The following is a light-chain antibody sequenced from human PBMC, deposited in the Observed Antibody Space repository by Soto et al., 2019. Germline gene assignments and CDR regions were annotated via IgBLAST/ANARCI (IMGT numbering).Light chain of an antibody. Sequence: SGLNQRSSLPGSPYMAIPIPPTPASSHDGGYNFVSWYQQHPGKPPKLIIFDVTDRPSGVSNRFSGSKSGNTASLTISGLRAEDEADYYCSSYTRTSTLGVFGTGTKVTVL. V-gene: IGLV2-14*03. CDR3: SSYTRTSTLGV. CDR1: SSHDGGYNF. CDR2: DVT. J-gene: IGLJ1*01.